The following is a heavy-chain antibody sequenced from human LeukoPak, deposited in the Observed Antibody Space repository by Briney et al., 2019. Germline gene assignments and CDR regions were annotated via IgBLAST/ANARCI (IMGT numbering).Heavy chain of an antibody. J-gene: IGHJ5*02. CDR1: GGSISSYY. Sequence: SETLSLTCTVSGGSISSYYWSWIRQPPGKGLEWIGYIYYSGSTNHNPSLKSRVTISVDTSKNQFSLKLSSVTAADTAVYYCARTIAAAGIWWFDPWGQGTLVTVSS. CDR2: IYYSGST. CDR3: ARTIAAAGIWWFDP. V-gene: IGHV4-59*08. D-gene: IGHD6-13*01.